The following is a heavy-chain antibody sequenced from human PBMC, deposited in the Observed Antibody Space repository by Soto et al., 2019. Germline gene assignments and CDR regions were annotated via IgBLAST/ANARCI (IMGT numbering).Heavy chain of an antibody. V-gene: IGHV3-23*01. CDR1: GFTFSSYA. CDR3: AKAPGRDGYNYYYYYGMDV. CDR2: ISGSGGST. Sequence: GGSLRLSCAASGFTFSSYAMSWVRQAPGKGLEWVSAISGSGGSTYYTDSVKGRFTISRDNSKNTLYLQMNSLRAEDTAVYYCAKAPGRDGYNYYYYYGMDVWGQGTTVTVSS. J-gene: IGHJ6*02. D-gene: IGHD3-10*01.